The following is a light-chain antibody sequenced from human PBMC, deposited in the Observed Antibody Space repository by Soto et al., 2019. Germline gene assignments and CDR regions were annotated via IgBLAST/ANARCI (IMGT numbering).Light chain of an antibody. V-gene: IGKV1-17*03. CDR1: QGISNY. CDR2: AAS. Sequence: DIQMTQSPSAMSASVGDRVTITCRASQGISNYLAWFQPKPGKVPKRLIYAASSLQSGVPSRLNGGTSGKEAPLPISNLQPEDFATYYCIPRNSYPRTFGEGPKVDIK. CDR3: IPRNSYPRT. J-gene: IGKJ1*01.